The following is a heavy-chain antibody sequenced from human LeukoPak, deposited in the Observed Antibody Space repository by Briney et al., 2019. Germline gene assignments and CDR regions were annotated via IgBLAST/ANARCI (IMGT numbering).Heavy chain of an antibody. V-gene: IGHV4-34*01. J-gene: IGHJ4*02. Sequence: SETLSLTCAVYGGSFSGYYWSCIRQPPGKGLEWIGEINHSGSTNYNPSLKSRVTISVDTSKNQFSLKLSSVTAADTAVYYCARGPYYYGSGSYLPDYWGQGTLVTVSS. CDR1: GGSFSGYY. CDR2: INHSGST. CDR3: ARGPYYYGSGSYLPDY. D-gene: IGHD3-10*01.